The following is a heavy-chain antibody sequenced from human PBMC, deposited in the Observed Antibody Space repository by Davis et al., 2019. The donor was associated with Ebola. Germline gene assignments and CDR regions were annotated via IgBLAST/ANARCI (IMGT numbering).Heavy chain of an antibody. CDR1: GGSFSGYH. Sequence: PSETLSLTCAVYGGSFSGYHWSWIRQPPGKGLEWIGEINHSGSTNYNPSLKSRVTISVDTSKNQFSLKLSSVTAADTAVYYCAIIPPGYYYMDVWGKGTTVTVSS. V-gene: IGHV4-34*01. D-gene: IGHD3-16*01. J-gene: IGHJ6*03. CDR3: AIIPPGYYYMDV. CDR2: INHSGST.